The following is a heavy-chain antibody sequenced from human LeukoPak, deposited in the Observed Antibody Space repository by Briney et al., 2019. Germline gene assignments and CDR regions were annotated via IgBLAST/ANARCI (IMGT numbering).Heavy chain of an antibody. D-gene: IGHD2-15*01. J-gene: IGHJ6*02. CDR2: IVVGSGNT. V-gene: IGHV1-58*01. Sequence: SVKVSCKASGFTFTSSAVQWVRQARGQRLEWIGWIVVGSGNTNYAQKFQERVTITRDMSTSTAYMELSSLRSEDTAVYYCAAGYCSGGSCYPYYYYGMDVWGQGTTVTVS. CDR3: AAGYCSGGSCYPYYYYGMDV. CDR1: GFTFTSSA.